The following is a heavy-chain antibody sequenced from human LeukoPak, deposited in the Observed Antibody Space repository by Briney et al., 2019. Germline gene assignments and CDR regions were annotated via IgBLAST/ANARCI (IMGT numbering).Heavy chain of an antibody. CDR2: IYYSGST. CDR3: ARVRSSTSFDDYADY. J-gene: IGHJ4*02. V-gene: IGHV4-30-4*08. Sequence: SQTLSLTCTVSGGSISSGDYYWSWIRQPPGKGLEWIGYIYYSGSTYYNPSLKSRVTISVDTSKNQFSLKLSSVTAADTAVYYCARVRSSTSFDDYADYWGQGTLVTVSS. CDR1: GGSISSGDYY. D-gene: IGHD2-2*01.